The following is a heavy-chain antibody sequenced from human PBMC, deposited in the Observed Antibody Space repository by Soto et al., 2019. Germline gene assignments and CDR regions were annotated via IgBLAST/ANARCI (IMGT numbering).Heavy chain of an antibody. CDR2: IHPSGGGT. V-gene: IGHV1-46*02. CDR3: ASVGHIAVVTASFDN. D-gene: IGHD2-21*02. CDR1: GYTFNTYY. J-gene: IGHJ4*02. Sequence: QVQLVQSGAEVRKPGASVKVSCKPSGYTFNTYYLHWLRQAPGQALEWMGVIHPSGGGTTYAQKFPGRVTVARDPSSTTVFRELSSLRSADTAVYYCASVGHIAVVTASFDNWGQGTLVTVSS.